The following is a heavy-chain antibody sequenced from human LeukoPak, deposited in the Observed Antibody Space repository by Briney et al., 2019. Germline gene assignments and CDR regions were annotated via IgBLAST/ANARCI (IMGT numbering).Heavy chain of an antibody. CDR2: IYHSGRT. CDR1: GGSIISGNW. Sequence: SETLSLTCAVSGGSIISGNWWSWVRQPPGKGLEWIGEIYHSGRTNYNPSLKSRVTISLDKSKNQFSLNLSSVTAADTALYYCASSDGQPPRFDSSYDVFDYWGQGTLVTVSS. CDR3: ASSDGQPPRFDSSYDVFDY. J-gene: IGHJ4*02. V-gene: IGHV4-4*02. D-gene: IGHD5-12*01.